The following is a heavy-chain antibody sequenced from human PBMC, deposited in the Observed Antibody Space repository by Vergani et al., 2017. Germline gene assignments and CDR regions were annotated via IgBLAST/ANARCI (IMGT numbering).Heavy chain of an antibody. V-gene: IGHV1-8*01. J-gene: IGHJ6*03. CDR3: AKQAIERHYYYYMDV. Sequence: QVQLVQSGAEVKKPGASVKVSCKASGYTFTSYDINWVRQATGQGLEWMGWMNPNSGNTGYAQKFQGRVTMTRNTSISTAYMELSSLRSEDTAVYYCAKQAIERHYYYYMDVWGKGTTVTVSS. CDR1: GYTFTSYD. CDR2: MNPNSGNT. D-gene: IGHD2-21*01.